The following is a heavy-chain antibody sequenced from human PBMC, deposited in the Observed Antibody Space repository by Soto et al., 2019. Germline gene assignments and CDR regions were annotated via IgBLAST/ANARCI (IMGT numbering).Heavy chain of an antibody. V-gene: IGHV1-69*13. Sequence: ASVKVSCKASGGTFSSYAISWVRQAPGQGLEWMGGIIPIFGTANYAQKFQGRVTITADESTSTAYMELSSLRSEDTAVYYCARSSGWYSGCDYWGQGTLVTVS. CDR2: IIPIFGTA. CDR1: GGTFSSYA. CDR3: ARSSGWYSGCDY. J-gene: IGHJ4*02. D-gene: IGHD6-19*01.